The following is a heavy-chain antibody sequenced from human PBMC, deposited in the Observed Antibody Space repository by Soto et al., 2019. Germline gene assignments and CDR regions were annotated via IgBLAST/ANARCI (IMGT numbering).Heavy chain of an antibody. CDR2: ISYDGSNK. V-gene: IGHV3-30*18. CDR3: AKDQPTSITSFPDAFDI. Sequence: GGSLRLSCAASGFTFSSYGMHWVRQAPGKGLEWVAVISYDGSNKYYADSVKGRFIISRDNSKNTLYLQMNSLRAEDTAVYYCAKDQPTSITSFPDAFDIWGQGTMVTVSS. J-gene: IGHJ3*02. D-gene: IGHD3-10*01. CDR1: GFTFSSYG.